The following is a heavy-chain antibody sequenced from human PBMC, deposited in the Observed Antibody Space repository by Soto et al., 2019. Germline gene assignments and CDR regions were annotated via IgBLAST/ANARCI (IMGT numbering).Heavy chain of an antibody. CDR2: ISSSGSTI. D-gene: IGHD3-9*01. CDR3: ARGGYDILTGYYAFDI. V-gene: IGHV3-11*01. J-gene: IGHJ3*02. Sequence: GGPLRLSCAASRLTFSDYYMSWIRKATGKGLEWVSYISSSGSTIYYADSVKGRFTISRDNAKNSLYLQMNSLRAEDTAVYYCARGGYDILTGYYAFDIWGQGTMVTVSS. CDR1: RLTFSDYY.